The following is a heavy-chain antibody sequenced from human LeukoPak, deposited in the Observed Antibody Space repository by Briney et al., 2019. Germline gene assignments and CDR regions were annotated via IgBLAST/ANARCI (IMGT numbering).Heavy chain of an antibody. Sequence: ASVKVSFKASGGPFSSYAISWVRPAPGQGLEWMGGITPIFGTANYAQKYQGRVTITADESTSTAYMELSSLRSEDTAVYYCARFGSSGYYYPTENNWFDPWGQGTLVTVSS. CDR3: ARFGSSGYYYPTENNWFDP. D-gene: IGHD3-22*01. CDR1: GGPFSSYA. J-gene: IGHJ5*02. CDR2: ITPIFGTA. V-gene: IGHV1-69*01.